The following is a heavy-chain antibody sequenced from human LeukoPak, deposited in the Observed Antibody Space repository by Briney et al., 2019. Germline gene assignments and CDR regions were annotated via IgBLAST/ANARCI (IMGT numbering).Heavy chain of an antibody. J-gene: IGHJ4*02. CDR3: ARGGRFYYGSGSYPTRYYFDF. Sequence: ASVKVPCKASGYTFTSYAMNWVRQAPGQGLEWMGWINTNTGNPTYAQGFTGRFVFSLDTSVSTAYLQISSLKAEDTAVYYCARGGRFYYGSGSYPTRYYFDFWGQGTLVTVSS. V-gene: IGHV7-4-1*02. CDR2: INTNTGNP. CDR1: GYTFTSYA. D-gene: IGHD3-10*01.